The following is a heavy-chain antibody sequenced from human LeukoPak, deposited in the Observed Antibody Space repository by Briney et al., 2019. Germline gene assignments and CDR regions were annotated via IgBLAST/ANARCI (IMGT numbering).Heavy chain of an antibody. CDR2: INPNSGGT. CDR3: ARADFDWRSSSQFDY. D-gene: IGHD3-9*01. Sequence: ASVKVSCKASGYTFTGYYMHWVRQAPGQGLEWIGWINPNSGGTNYAQNFQGRVTMTRDTSISTAYIELSRLRSDDTAVYYCARADFDWRSSSQFDYWGQGTLVTVSS. J-gene: IGHJ4*02. CDR1: GYTFTGYY. V-gene: IGHV1-2*02.